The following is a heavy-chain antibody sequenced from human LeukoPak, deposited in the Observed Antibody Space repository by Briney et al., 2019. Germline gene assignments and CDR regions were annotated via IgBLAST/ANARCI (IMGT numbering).Heavy chain of an antibody. V-gene: IGHV3-7*01. CDR3: ATKEPSTSGWSY. D-gene: IGHD6-19*01. CDR1: GLTFSRDW. Sequence: GGSLRLSCEASGLTFSRDWTAWVRQAPGKGLEWVANIKEDGSEKNYVDSVKGRFTISRDNAVNSVYLQMNDLRAEDTGVYYCATKEPSTSGWSYWGQGTLVTVSS. CDR2: IKEDGSEK. J-gene: IGHJ4*02.